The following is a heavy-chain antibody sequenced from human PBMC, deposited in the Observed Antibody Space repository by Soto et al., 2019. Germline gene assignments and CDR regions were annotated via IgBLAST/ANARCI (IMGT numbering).Heavy chain of an antibody. J-gene: IGHJ6*02. V-gene: IGHV1-18*01. CDR3: ARDRSGSGWYTHYYGMDV. Sequence: QVQLVQSGAEVKKPGASVKVSCKASGYTFTSYGISWVRQAPGQGLEWMGWISAYNGNTNYAQKLQGRVTMTTDTSKSTAYMELRRLRSDDTAVYYCARDRSGSGWYTHYYGMDVWGQGTTVTVSS. CDR2: ISAYNGNT. D-gene: IGHD6-19*01. CDR1: GYTFTSYG.